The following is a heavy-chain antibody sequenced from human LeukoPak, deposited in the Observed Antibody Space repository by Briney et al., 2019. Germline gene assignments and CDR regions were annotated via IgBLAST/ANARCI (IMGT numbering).Heavy chain of an antibody. CDR3: AKDRGGGLYSRSWPIDY. Sequence: GGSLRLSCAASGLTFNSSAMSWVRQAPGKGLEWVSAISASGGSTYYADSVKGRFTISRDNSKNTLCLQMNSLRAEDTAVYYCAKDRGGGLYSRSWPIDYWGQGTLVTVSS. CDR2: ISASGGST. D-gene: IGHD6-13*01. CDR1: GLTFNSSA. J-gene: IGHJ4*02. V-gene: IGHV3-23*01.